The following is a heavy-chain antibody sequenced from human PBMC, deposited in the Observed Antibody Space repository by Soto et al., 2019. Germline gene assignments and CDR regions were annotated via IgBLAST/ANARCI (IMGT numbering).Heavy chain of an antibody. CDR2: ISSNGGST. CDR3: VKDHGYCSSTSCYPDY. V-gene: IGHV3-64D*06. J-gene: IGHJ4*02. D-gene: IGHD2-2*03. CDR1: GFTFSSYA. Sequence: PGWCLRLSCSASGFTFSSYAMNWVRQAPGKGLEYVSAISSNGGSTYYADPVKGRFTISRDNSKNTLYLQMSSLRAEDTAVYYCVKDHGYCSSTSCYPDYWGQGTLVTVSS.